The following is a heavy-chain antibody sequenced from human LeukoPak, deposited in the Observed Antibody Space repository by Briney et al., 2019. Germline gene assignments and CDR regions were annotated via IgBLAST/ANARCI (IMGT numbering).Heavy chain of an antibody. CDR3: ARARPVVAATLHFDY. CDR2: INPNSGGT. J-gene: IGHJ4*02. CDR1: GYTFTGYY. Sequence: ASVKVSCKAPGYTFTGYYMHWVRQAPGQGLEWMGWINPNSGGTNYAQKFQGRVTMTRDTSISTAYTELSRLRSDDTAVYYCARARPVVAATLHFDYWGQGTLVTVSS. D-gene: IGHD2-15*01. V-gene: IGHV1-2*02.